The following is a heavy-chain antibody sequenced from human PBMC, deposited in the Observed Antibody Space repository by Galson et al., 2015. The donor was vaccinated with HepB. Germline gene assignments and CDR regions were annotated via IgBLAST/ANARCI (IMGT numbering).Heavy chain of an antibody. CDR2: INPSGGST. D-gene: IGHD3-10*01. CDR3: ARDRFPNGSGSYYMFWRDPSYYYYMDV. V-gene: IGHV1-46*01. J-gene: IGHJ6*03. Sequence: SVKVSCKASGYTFTSYYMHWVRQAPGQGLEWMGIINPSGGSTSYAQKFQGRVTMTTDTSTSTAYMELRSLRSDDTAVYYCARDRFPNGSGSYYMFWRDPSYYYYMDVWGKGTTVTVSS. CDR1: GYTFTSYY.